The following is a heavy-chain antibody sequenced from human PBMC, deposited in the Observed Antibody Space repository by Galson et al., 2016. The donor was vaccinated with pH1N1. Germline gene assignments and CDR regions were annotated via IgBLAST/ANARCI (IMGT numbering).Heavy chain of an antibody. J-gene: IGHJ3*02. Sequence: CAISGDSVSSNSAAWNWIRQSPSRGLEWLRRTCYRSKWYNDYGVSVKSRITINPDTSESQFSLQLNSVTPEDTAVYYCARSEYYYDSSGYRHDTFDIWGQGTTVTVSS. CDR3: ARSEYYYDSSGYRHDTFDI. CDR1: GDSVSSNSAA. V-gene: IGHV6-1*01. CDR2: TCYRSKWYN. D-gene: IGHD3-22*01.